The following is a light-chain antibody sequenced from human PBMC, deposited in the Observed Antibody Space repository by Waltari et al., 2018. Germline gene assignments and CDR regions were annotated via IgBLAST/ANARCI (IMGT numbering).Light chain of an antibody. V-gene: IGLV1-47*01. J-gene: IGLJ2*01. CDR1: SSNIGRNF. CDR2: RDN. Sequence: QSLLTQPPSVSGPPGQRVILSCSWISSNIGRNFLYWYQQLPGTAPKHLIYRDNQRPSGVPDRFSGSKSGPSASLAISGLRSEDEGNYYCAAWDDSLSGFVLFGGGTKVTVL. CDR3: AAWDDSLSGFVL.